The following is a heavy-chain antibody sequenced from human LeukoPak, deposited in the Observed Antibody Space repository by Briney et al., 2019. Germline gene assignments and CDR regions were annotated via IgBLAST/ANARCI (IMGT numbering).Heavy chain of an antibody. D-gene: IGHD2-21*01. Sequence: PGGSLRLSCAASGFTFSSYAMSWVRQAPGKGLEWVSAISGSGGSTYYADSVKGRFTISRDNYENTLYLQMNSLRAEDTAVYYCARYYGDTTNALDFWGQGTMVTVSS. CDR3: ARYYGDTTNALDF. V-gene: IGHV3-23*01. CDR1: GFTFSSYA. J-gene: IGHJ3*01. CDR2: ISGSGGST.